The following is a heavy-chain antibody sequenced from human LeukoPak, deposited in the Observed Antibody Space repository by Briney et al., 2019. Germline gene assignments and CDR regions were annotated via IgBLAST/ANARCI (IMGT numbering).Heavy chain of an antibody. Sequence: PGGSLRLSCAASGFTFNNYAMIWVRQAPGKGLEWVSGISGSGGSTYYADSVKGRFRISRDNSKNTLYLQMNGLRVDDTAVYYCAKGVQWAVPGSCLDSWGLGTLVTVSS. D-gene: IGHD6-19*01. CDR3: AKGVQWAVPGSCLDS. V-gene: IGHV3-23*01. CDR1: GFTFNNYA. CDR2: ISGSGGST. J-gene: IGHJ4*02.